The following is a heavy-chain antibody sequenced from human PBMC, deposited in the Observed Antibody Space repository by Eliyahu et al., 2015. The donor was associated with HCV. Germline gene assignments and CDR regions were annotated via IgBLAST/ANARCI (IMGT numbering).Heavy chain of an antibody. CDR3: ARMVGSYSNYFDY. V-gene: IGHV3-21*01. CDR2: ISYNSNYI. Sequence: EVQLVESGGGLVKPGESLRLSCAGSGFTFSSLPINWVRQAPGKGLEWVSSISYNSNYIYYADSVRGRFTISRDNAKNSLYLQMSSLRAEDTAVYFCARMVGSYSNYFDYWGQGALVTVSS. CDR1: GFTFSSLP. D-gene: IGHD1-26*01. J-gene: IGHJ4*02.